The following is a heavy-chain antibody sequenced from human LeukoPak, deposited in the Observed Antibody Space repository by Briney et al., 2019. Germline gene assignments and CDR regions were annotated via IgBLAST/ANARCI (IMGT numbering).Heavy chain of an antibody. CDR3: ARGDGYNFFDY. Sequence: PGGSLRLSCAVSGFSVTNNYMSWVRRARGKGLEGVSVLYVGGATYYADSVKGRFTISRDNSENTLYLEMKSLRAEDTAVYYCARGDGYNFFDYWGQGTLVTVSS. J-gene: IGHJ4*02. D-gene: IGHD5-24*01. CDR2: LYVGGAT. V-gene: IGHV3-53*01. CDR1: GFSVTNNY.